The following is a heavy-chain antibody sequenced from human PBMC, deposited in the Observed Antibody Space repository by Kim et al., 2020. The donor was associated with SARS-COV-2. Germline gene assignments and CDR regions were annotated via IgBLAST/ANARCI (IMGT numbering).Heavy chain of an antibody. Sequence: GGSLRLSCTASGFTFGDYAMSWFRQAPGKGLEWVGFIRSKAYGGTTEYAASVKGRFTISRDDSKSIAYLQMNSLKTEDTAVYYCTRVGWIAAAGSGAFDIWGQGTMVTVSS. J-gene: IGHJ3*02. CDR3: TRVGWIAAAGSGAFDI. CDR2: IRSKAYGGTT. CDR1: GFTFGDYA. V-gene: IGHV3-49*03. D-gene: IGHD6-13*01.